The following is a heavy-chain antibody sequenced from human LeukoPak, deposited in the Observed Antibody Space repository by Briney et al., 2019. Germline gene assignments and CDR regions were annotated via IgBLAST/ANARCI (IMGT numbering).Heavy chain of an antibody. V-gene: IGHV1-8*03. CDR3: ARGYYDSSAFDI. CDR1: GYTFTSYD. Sequence: ASVKVSCKASGYTFTSYDINWVRQATGQGLEWMGWMNPNSGNTGYAQKFQGRVTITRNTSISTAYMELSSLRSEDTAVYYCARGYYDSSAFDIWGQGTMVTVSS. J-gene: IGHJ3*02. CDR2: MNPNSGNT. D-gene: IGHD3-22*01.